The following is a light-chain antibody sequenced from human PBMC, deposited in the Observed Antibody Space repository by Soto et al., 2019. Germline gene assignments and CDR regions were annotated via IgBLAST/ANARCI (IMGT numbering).Light chain of an antibody. J-gene: IGKJ1*01. CDR2: KAS. V-gene: IGKV1-5*03. CDR3: QQYGGMWT. CDR1: QSISSW. Sequence: DIPLTQSHSTLSASVGARVPIXSRASQSISSWLAWYQQKPGKAPKLLIYKASSLESGVPSRFSGSGSGTEFTLTISSLQPDDFATYYCQQYGGMWTFGQGTKVDIK.